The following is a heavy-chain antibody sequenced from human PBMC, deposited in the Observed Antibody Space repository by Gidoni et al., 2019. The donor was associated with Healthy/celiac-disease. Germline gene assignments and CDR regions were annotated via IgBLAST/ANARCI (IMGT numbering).Heavy chain of an antibody. J-gene: IGHJ4*02. CDR2: ISWNSGSI. CDR3: AKDMGWIAAEGFDY. CDR1: GFTFDDYA. D-gene: IGHD6-13*01. Sequence: EVQLVESGGGLVQPGRSLRLSCAASGFTFDDYAMHWVRQAPGKGLEWVSGISWNSGSIGYADSVKGRFTISRDNAKNSLYLQMNSLRAEDTALYYCAKDMGWIAAEGFDYWGQGTLVTVSS. V-gene: IGHV3-9*01.